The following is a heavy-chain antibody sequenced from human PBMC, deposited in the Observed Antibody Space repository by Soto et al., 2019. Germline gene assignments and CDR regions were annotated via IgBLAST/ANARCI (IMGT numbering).Heavy chain of an antibody. CDR3: AARHCSSTSCPPTPPGY. CDR1: GYTFTSYA. CDR2: INAGNGNT. D-gene: IGHD2-2*01. Sequence: GASVKVSCKASGYTFTSYAMHWVRQAPGQRLEWMGWINAGNGNTKYSQKFQGRVTITRDTSASTAYMELSSLRSEDTAVYYCAARHCSSTSCPPTPPGYWGQGTLVTVSS. V-gene: IGHV1-3*01. J-gene: IGHJ4*02.